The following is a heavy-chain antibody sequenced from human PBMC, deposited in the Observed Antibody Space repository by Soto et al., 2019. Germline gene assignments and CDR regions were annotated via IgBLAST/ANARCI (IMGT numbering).Heavy chain of an antibody. Sequence: EVQLVESGGGLVHPGGSLRLSCAASGFTFNSHWMHWARQAPGKGLVWISRINSDGSTTNYADSMKGRLTISRDNAKNTVYVQINSLRAEDTAVYYCARGAKGAYYMDVWGKGTTVTVSS. V-gene: IGHV3-74*01. CDR3: ARGAKGAYYMDV. J-gene: IGHJ6*03. CDR2: INSDGSTT. D-gene: IGHD2-21*01. CDR1: GFTFNSHW.